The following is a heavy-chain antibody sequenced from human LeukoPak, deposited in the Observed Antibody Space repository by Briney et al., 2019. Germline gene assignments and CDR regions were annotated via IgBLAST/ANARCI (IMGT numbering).Heavy chain of an antibody. J-gene: IGHJ4*02. V-gene: IGHV3-48*01. D-gene: IGHD3-9*01. CDR2: ISSFSGTI. CDR3: ARDGFDWRENDY. Sequence: GGSLRLSCVASGITFSSYSMNWVRQAPGKGLEWVSYISSFSGTINYADSVKGRFTISRDNAKNSLYLQMNSLRAEDTAVYYCARDGFDWRENDYWGQGTLVTVSS. CDR1: GITFSSYS.